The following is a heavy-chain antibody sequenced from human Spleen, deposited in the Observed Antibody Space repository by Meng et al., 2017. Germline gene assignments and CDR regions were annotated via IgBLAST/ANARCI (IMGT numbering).Heavy chain of an antibody. CDR1: GYTFTSYA. CDR2: INTNTGKP. D-gene: IGHD6-6*01. CDR3: ARKVGGRPIDY. J-gene: IGHJ4*02. V-gene: IGHV7-4-1*02. Sequence: SVKVSCKASGYTFTSYAMNWVRQAPGQGLEYMGWINTNTGKPTYAQDFTGRFAFSLDTSVSTAYLEITSERSEDTAVYYCARKVGGRPIDYWGQGTLVTVSS.